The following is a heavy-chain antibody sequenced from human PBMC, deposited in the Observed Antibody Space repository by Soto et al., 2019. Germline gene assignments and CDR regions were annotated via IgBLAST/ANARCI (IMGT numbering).Heavy chain of an antibody. D-gene: IGHD2-15*01. Sequence: EVQLFESGGGLVEPGESLRLSCAASGFIFKDFAMSWIRSAPGKGLEWVSTITTSDDITYYDASVRGRFTITRDNSATTLFLQMRSLRGDDTATYFCTKGDSSGYFDPSAGYSTPDHWGQGTLVTVSS. J-gene: IGHJ5*02. CDR1: GFIFKDFA. CDR3: TKGDSSGYFDPSAGYSTPDH. V-gene: IGHV3-23*01. CDR2: ITTSDDIT.